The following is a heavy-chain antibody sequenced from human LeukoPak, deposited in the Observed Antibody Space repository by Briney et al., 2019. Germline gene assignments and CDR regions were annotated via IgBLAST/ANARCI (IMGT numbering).Heavy chain of an antibody. CDR3: ARDRYGSGSYRDY. CDR1: GGSISSYY. J-gene: IGHJ4*02. D-gene: IGHD3-10*01. V-gene: IGHV4-59*12. Sequence: PSETLSLTCTVSGGSISSYYWSWIRQPPGKGLEWIGYIYYSGSTNYNPSLKSRVTISVDKSKNQFSLKLSSVTAADTAVYYCARDRYGSGSYRDYWGQGTLVTVSS. CDR2: IYYSGST.